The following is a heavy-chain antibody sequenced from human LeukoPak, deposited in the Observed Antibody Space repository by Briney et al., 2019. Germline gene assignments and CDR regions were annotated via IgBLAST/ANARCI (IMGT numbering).Heavy chain of an antibody. CDR1: GFTFSSYG. D-gene: IGHD6-19*01. CDR3: AKVSGSGWYLDY. J-gene: IGHJ4*02. V-gene: IGHV3-30*02. CDR2: IRYDGSNK. Sequence: GGSLRLSCATSGFTFSSYGMHWVRQAPGKGLEWVAFIRYDGSNKDYVDSVKGRFTISRDNSKNTLYLQMDSLRAEDTAAYYCAKVSGSGWYLDYWGQGTLVTVSS.